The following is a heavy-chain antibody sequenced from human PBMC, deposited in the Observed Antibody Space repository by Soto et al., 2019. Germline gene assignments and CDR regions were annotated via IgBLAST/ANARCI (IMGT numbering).Heavy chain of an antibody. Sequence: QVQLVQSGAEVKKPGSSVKVSCKTSGVSFNNNGIGWVRQAPGHGLEWMGGVSPPFRTSNYARKFQGRISMTAAASTGTVNMELSSLTSEDTTQYYCARVLYYGSGSYSPYGMDVWGQGPTVTVSS. D-gene: IGHD3-10*01. CDR3: ARVLYYGSGSYSPYGMDV. CDR2: VSPPFRTS. J-gene: IGHJ6*02. CDR1: GVSFNNNG. V-gene: IGHV1-69*01.